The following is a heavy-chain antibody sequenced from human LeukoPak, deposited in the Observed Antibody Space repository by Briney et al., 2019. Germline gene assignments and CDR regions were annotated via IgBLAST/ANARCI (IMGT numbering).Heavy chain of an antibody. V-gene: IGHV3-48*04. D-gene: IGHD6-13*01. CDR1: GFTFSRDS. CDR3: ARENSGIAATDIDY. CDR2: INGGGSPI. J-gene: IGHJ4*02. Sequence: GGSLRLSCAASGFTFSRDSMNWVRQAPGKGLEWVSYINGGGSPIYYADSVRGRFTISRDNAKNLLYLQMNSLRAEDTAIYYCARENSGIAATDIDYWGQGTLVTVSS.